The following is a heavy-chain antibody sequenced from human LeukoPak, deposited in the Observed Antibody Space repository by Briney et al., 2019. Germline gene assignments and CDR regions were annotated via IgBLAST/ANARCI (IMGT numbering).Heavy chain of an antibody. V-gene: IGHV1-24*01. CDR2: FDPEDGET. J-gene: IGHJ4*02. Sequence: ASVKVSCKVSGYTLTELSMHWVRQAPGKGLEWMGGFDPEDGETIYAQKFQGRVTMTEDTSTNTAYMELSSLRSEDTAVYYCATSIVGAHNKDYWGQGTLVTVSS. D-gene: IGHD1-26*01. CDR3: ATSIVGAHNKDY. CDR1: GYTLTELS.